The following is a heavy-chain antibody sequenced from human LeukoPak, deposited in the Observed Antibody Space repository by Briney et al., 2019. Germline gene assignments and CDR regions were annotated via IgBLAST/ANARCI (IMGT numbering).Heavy chain of an antibody. CDR3: ASVSIAAAGENWFDP. D-gene: IGHD6-13*01. V-gene: IGHV4-31*03. CDR1: GGSISSGGYY. CDR2: IYYSGST. J-gene: IGHJ5*02. Sequence: PSETLSLTCTVSGGSISSGGYYWSWIRQHPGKGLEWIGYIYYSGSTYYNPSLKSRVTVSVDTSKNQFSLKLSSVTAADTAVYYCASVSIAAAGENWFDPWGQGTLVTVSS.